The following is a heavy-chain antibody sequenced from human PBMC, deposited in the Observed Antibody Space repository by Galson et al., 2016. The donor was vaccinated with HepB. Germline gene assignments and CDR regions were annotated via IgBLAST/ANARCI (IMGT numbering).Heavy chain of an antibody. V-gene: IGHV1-24*01. Sequence: SVKVSCKVSGSTLTEVSMHWVRQAPGKGLEWMGGFDPEDGETIYAQKFQGRVTMTEDTSTDTAYMELISLRPEDTAVYFCATGWDGSYLPPFDPWGQGTLVIVSS. D-gene: IGHD1-26*01. CDR3: ATGWDGSYLPPFDP. CDR2: FDPEDGET. CDR1: GSTLTEVS. J-gene: IGHJ5*02.